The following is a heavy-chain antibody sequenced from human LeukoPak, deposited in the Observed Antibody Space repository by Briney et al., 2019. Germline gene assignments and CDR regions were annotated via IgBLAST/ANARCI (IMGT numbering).Heavy chain of an antibody. CDR3: ATGYYYDSSGFFDY. V-gene: IGHV4-59*01. CDR1: GGSLSSYY. J-gene: IGHJ4*02. D-gene: IGHD3-22*01. CDR2: IYYSGST. Sequence: SETLSLTRTVSGGSLSSYYWSWIRQPPGKGLEWIGYIYYSGSTNYNPSLKSRVTISVDTSKNQFSLELSSVTAADTAVYYCATGYYYDSSGFFDYWGQGTLVTVSS.